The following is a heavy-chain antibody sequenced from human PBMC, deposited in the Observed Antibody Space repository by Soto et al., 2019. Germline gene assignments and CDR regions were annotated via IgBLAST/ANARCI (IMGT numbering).Heavy chain of an antibody. CDR3: ARGPVAGLDY. Sequence: QVQLVESGGGVVQPGRSLRLSCAASGFTFSSYAMHWVHQAPGKGLEWVAVISYDGSNKYYADSVKGRFTISRDNSKNTLYLQMNSLRAEDTAVYYCARGPVAGLDYWGQGTLVTVSS. D-gene: IGHD6-19*01. CDR1: GFTFSSYA. CDR2: ISYDGSNK. V-gene: IGHV3-30-3*01. J-gene: IGHJ4*02.